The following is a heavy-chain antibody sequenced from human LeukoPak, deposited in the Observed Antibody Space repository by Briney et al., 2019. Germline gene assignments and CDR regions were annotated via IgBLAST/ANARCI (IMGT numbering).Heavy chain of an antibody. V-gene: IGHV3-30*02. J-gene: IGHJ4*02. CDR3: GNQYKAESYLCDY. Sequence: PGGSLRLSCAASGFTFSSHGMSWVRQAPGKGLEWVSSIGCDGKNKYYADSVKGRFTISRDNSKNTLYLQMNSLRAEDTAVYYGGNQYKAESYLCDYGGQGTLVTVPS. D-gene: IGHD1-26*01. CDR1: GFTFSSHG. CDR2: IGCDGKNK.